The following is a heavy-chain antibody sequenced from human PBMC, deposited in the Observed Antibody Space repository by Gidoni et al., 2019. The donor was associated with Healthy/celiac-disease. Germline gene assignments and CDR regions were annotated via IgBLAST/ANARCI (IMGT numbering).Heavy chain of an antibody. CDR2: ISAYNGNT. CDR3: ARDDSHYDFWSGYPEHGFDT. CDR1: GYTITSYG. V-gene: IGHV1-18*01. J-gene: IGHJ5*02. D-gene: IGHD3-3*01. Sequence: QVQPVQSGAEVKKPGASVTVSCKPSGYTITSYGISWVRQAPGQGPEWMGWISAYNGNTNYAQKRQGRVTMTTDTSTSTAYMELRSLGSDDTAVYYCARDDSHYDFWSGYPEHGFDTWGQGTLVTVSS.